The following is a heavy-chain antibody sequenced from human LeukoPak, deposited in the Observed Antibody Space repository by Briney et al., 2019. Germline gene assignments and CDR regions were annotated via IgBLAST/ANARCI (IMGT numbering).Heavy chain of an antibody. CDR3: AKWPDIVVEPGAMGWGGGYFDY. Sequence: HAGGSLRLSCAASGFTFSSYAMSWVRQAPGKGLEWVSAISGSGGSTYYADSVKGRFTISRDNSKNTLYLQMNSLRAEDTAVYYWAKWPDIVVEPGAMGWGGGYFDYWGQGTLVTVSS. CDR2: ISGSGGST. CDR1: GFTFSSYA. J-gene: IGHJ4*02. D-gene: IGHD2-2*01. V-gene: IGHV3-23*01.